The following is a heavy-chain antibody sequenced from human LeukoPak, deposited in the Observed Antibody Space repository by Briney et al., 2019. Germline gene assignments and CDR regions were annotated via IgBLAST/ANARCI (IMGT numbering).Heavy chain of an antibody. Sequence: GGSLRLSCAASGFTFSSYAMSWVRQAPGKGLEWVSTISGSGGGTYYADSVKGRFTISRDNSKNTLYLQMNSLRAEDTAVYYCAKGEMGTTSYYFDYWGQGTLVTVSS. CDR2: ISGSGGGT. J-gene: IGHJ4*02. V-gene: IGHV3-23*01. CDR1: GFTFSSYA. CDR3: AKGEMGTTSYYFDY. D-gene: IGHD5-24*01.